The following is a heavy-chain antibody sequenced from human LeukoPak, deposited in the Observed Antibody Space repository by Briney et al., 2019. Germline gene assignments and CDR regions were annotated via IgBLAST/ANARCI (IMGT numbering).Heavy chain of an antibody. CDR3: ARIPDYDSSHYYHRGSTQDDY. J-gene: IGHJ4*02. Sequence: ASVKVSCKASGYTFTGYYMHWVRQAPGQGLEWMGWVNPNSGGTNYAQKFQGRVTMTRDTSISTAYMVLSRLRSDDTALYYCARIPDYDSSHYYHRGSTQDDYWGQGTLVTVSS. V-gene: IGHV1-2*02. CDR2: VNPNSGGT. D-gene: IGHD3-22*01. CDR1: GYTFTGYY.